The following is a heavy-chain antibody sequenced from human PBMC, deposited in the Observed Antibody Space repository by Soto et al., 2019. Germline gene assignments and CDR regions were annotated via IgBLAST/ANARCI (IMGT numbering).Heavy chain of an antibody. J-gene: IGHJ4*02. Sequence: QVQLQESGPGLVKPSQTLSLTCTVSGGSISSGGYYWSWIRQHPGKGLECIGYIYYSGSTYYNPSLKSRVTISVATSKNQFSLKLSSVTAADTAVDYCASGLTFTNDYGSDYWGQGTLVTVSS. V-gene: IGHV4-31*03. D-gene: IGHD4-17*01. CDR3: ASGLTFTNDYGSDY. CDR1: GGSISSGGYY. CDR2: IYYSGST.